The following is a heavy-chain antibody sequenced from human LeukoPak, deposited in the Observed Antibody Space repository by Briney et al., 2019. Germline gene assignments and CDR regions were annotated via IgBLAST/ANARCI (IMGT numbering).Heavy chain of an antibody. CDR3: ARDRTTVTPRVLDY. V-gene: IGHV3-21*01. Sequence: PGGSLRLSCAASGFTFSSYAMNWVRQAPGKGLEWVSSISSSSSYIYYADSVKGRFTISRDNAKNSLYLQMNSLRAEDTAVYYCARDRTTVTPRVLDYWGQGTLVTVSS. D-gene: IGHD4-17*01. CDR2: ISSSSSYI. CDR1: GFTFSSYA. J-gene: IGHJ4*02.